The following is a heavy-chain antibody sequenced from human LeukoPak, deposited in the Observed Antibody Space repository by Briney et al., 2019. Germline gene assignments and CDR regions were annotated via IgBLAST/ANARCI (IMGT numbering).Heavy chain of an antibody. D-gene: IGHD6-19*01. CDR1: GFTFSSYG. V-gene: IGHV3-23*01. J-gene: IGHJ6*03. Sequence: PGGSLRLSCAASGFTFSSYGMSWVRQAPGKGLEWVSGISPSGDILYYADSVKGRFTISRDNSKNTLYLQMNSLRAEDTAVYYCAKLGVLERWLVYEDYYMDVWGKGTTVTISS. CDR2: ISPSGDIL. CDR3: AKLGVLERWLVYEDYYMDV.